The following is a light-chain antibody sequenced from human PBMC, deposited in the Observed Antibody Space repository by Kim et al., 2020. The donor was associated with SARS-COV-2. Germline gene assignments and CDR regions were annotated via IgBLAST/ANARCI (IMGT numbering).Light chain of an antibody. Sequence: QSALTQPASVSGSPGQSITISCTGTSNDVGNYNLVSWYLQHPGKAPKLMIFEVAKRPSWVSNRFSGSKSGNTASLTISGLQAEDEADYYCCSYAGRSLVFGGGTQLTVL. J-gene: IGLJ2*01. CDR2: EVA. CDR1: SNDVGNYNL. V-gene: IGLV2-23*02. CDR3: CSYAGRSLV.